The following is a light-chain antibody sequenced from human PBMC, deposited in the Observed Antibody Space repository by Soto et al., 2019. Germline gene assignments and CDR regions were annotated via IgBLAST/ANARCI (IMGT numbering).Light chain of an antibody. Sequence: EIVLTQSPGTLSLSPGERATLSCRASQSVSSSYLAWYQQKPGQAPRLLIYGASSRATGIPDRFNGNGSGTDFTLTISRLEPEDFAVYYCQQYGSSPRTCGQGTKV. V-gene: IGKV3-20*01. CDR1: QSVSSSY. CDR2: GAS. J-gene: IGKJ1*01. CDR3: QQYGSSPRT.